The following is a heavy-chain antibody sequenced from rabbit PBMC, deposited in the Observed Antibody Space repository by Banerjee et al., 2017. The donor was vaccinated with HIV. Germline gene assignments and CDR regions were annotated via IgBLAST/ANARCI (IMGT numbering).Heavy chain of an antibody. Sequence: QEQLVESGGGLVQPEGSLTLTCKASGSDISSNAMCWVRQAPGKGLEWIAYIYPDYGSTNYARWVNGRFTISSSTSLNSVDLKMTSLTAADTATYFCARAPYAYYTGDAYASFNLWGPGTLVTVS. CDR1: GSDISSNA. D-gene: IGHD6-1*01. J-gene: IGHJ4*01. V-gene: IGHV1S47*01. CDR3: ARAPYAYYTGDAYASFNL. CDR2: IYPDYGST.